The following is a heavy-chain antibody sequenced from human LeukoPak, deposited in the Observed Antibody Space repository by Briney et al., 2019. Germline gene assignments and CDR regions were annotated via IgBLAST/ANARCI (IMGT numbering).Heavy chain of an antibody. CDR1: GFTFSSYS. D-gene: IGHD2-2*01. CDR2: ISSSSSYI. CDR3: ARDLVVVVPAALRLYGMDV. J-gene: IGHJ6*02. V-gene: IGHV3-21*01. Sequence: GGSLRLSGAAPGFTFSSYSMNWVRQAPGKGLEWVSSISSSSSYIYYADSVKGRFTISRDNAKNSLYLQMNSLRAEDTAVYYCARDLVVVVPAALRLYGMDVWGQGTTVTVSS.